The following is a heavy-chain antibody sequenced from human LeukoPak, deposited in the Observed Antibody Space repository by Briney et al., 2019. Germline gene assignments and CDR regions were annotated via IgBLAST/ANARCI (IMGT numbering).Heavy chain of an antibody. Sequence: GGSLRLSCAASGFTVSRDYMSWVRQAPGKGLEWVSVIYGGGTTHYADSVRGRFTISRDNSKNTLYLQMNSLRAEDTAVYYCATNGGGSAFDIWGQGTMVTVSS. V-gene: IGHV3-53*01. CDR2: IYGGGTT. D-gene: IGHD3-16*01. CDR1: GFTVSRDY. CDR3: ATNGGGSAFDI. J-gene: IGHJ3*02.